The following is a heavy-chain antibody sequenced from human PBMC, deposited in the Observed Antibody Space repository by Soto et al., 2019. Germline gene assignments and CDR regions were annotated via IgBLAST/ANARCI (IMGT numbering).Heavy chain of an antibody. CDR2: ISSIGSTL. V-gene: IGHV3-48*03. Sequence: RRLSCAASGFTFSSYEMNWFRQAPGKGLEWVSYISSIGSTLYYADSVKGLFTISRDNAKNSRYLQMNSLRAEDTAVYYCARDGQYQLLLYYYYYATDVWGQGTTVTVSS. CDR3: ARDGQYQLLLYYYYYATDV. J-gene: IGHJ6*02. D-gene: IGHD2-2*01. CDR1: GFTFSSYE.